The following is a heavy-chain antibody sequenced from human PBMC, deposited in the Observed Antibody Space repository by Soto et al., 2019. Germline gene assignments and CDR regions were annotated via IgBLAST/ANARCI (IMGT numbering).Heavy chain of an antibody. J-gene: IGHJ5*02. CDR2: MSYRGST. Sequence: PSETLSLTCTVSGGSISSYYWSWIRQPPGKGLEWIGYMSYRGSTNYNPSLKSRVTISVDTSKKQFSLKLSSVTAADTAVYYCARIDGLDWFDPWGQGTLVTVSS. CDR1: GGSISSYY. D-gene: IGHD5-12*01. CDR3: ARIDGLDWFDP. V-gene: IGHV4-59*01.